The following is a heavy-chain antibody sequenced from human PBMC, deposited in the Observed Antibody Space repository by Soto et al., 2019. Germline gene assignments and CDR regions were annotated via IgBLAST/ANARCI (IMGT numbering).Heavy chain of an antibody. CDR2: ISFDGNIK. Sequence: QVQLVESGGGVVQPGRSLRLSCAASGFTFSRYPMHWVRQAPGKGLEWVAVISFDGNIKYYADSVKGRFTISRDISKNTLSLQMNSLRVEDTAVYYCARDRGGAYYGSGNNYNVAYYLDYWGQGTLVTVSS. J-gene: IGHJ4*02. V-gene: IGHV3-30-3*01. D-gene: IGHD3-10*01. CDR1: GFTFSRYP. CDR3: ARDRGGAYYGSGNNYNVAYYLDY.